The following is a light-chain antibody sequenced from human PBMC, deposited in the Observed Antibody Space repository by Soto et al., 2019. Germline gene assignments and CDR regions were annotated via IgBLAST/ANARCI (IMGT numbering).Light chain of an antibody. V-gene: IGKV3-20*01. CDR3: QQYGSSGT. Sequence: DIVLTQSPGTLSLSPGERDTLSCRASQSVSNNYLAWYQQKPGQAPRLLIYGASNRATGIPDRFSGSGSGTDFTLTISRLEPEDFAVYYCQQYGSSGTFGQGTKVDSK. CDR1: QSVSNNY. CDR2: GAS. J-gene: IGKJ1*01.